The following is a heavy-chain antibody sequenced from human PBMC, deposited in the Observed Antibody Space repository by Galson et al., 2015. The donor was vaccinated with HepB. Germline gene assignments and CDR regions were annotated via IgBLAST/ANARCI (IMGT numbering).Heavy chain of an antibody. CDR2: ISSGGST. D-gene: IGHD5-18*01. CDR3: ARDRRTAMVSPYGMDV. V-gene: IGHV3-66*01. CDR1: GFTVSSNY. J-gene: IGHJ6*02. Sequence: SLRLSCAASGFTVSSNYMSWVRQAPGKGLEWVSVISSGGSTYYADSVKGRCTISRDNSKNTLYLQMNSLRAEDTAVYYCARDRRTAMVSPYGMDVWGQGTTVTVSS.